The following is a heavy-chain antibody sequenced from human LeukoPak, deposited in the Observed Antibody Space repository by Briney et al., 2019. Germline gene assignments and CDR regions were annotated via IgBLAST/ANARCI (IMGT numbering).Heavy chain of an antibody. Sequence: PGGSLRLSCAASGFTFSSYWMSWVRQAPGKGLEWVANIKEDGSEKYYVDSVKGRFTISRDNAKNSLYLQMNSLRAEDTAVYHCARKYCSGGSCYLLDYWGQGTLVTVSS. CDR2: IKEDGSEK. J-gene: IGHJ4*02. V-gene: IGHV3-7*01. CDR3: ARKYCSGGSCYLLDY. CDR1: GFTFSSYW. D-gene: IGHD2-15*01.